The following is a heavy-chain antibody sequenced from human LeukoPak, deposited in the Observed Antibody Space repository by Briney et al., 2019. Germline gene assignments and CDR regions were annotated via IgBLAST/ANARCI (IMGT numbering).Heavy chain of an antibody. CDR1: GYTFTGYY. J-gene: IGHJ6*03. V-gene: IGHV1-46*01. CDR3: ARGPSGGYSWSYYYYMDV. D-gene: IGHD3-22*01. Sequence: ASVKVSCKASGYTFTGYYMHWVRLAPGQGLEWMGIINPSGGGTTNAQKLQGRVTMTRDMSTTTVYMELSSLTSEDTAVYYCARGPSGGYSWSYYYYMDVWGKGTTVTVSS. CDR2: INPSGGGT.